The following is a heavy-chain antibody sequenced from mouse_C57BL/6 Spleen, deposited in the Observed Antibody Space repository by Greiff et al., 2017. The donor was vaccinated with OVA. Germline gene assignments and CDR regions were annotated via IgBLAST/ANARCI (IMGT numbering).Heavy chain of an antibody. V-gene: IGHV1-82*01. D-gene: IGHD3-3*01. Sequence: QVQLQQSGPELVKPGASVKISCKASGYAFSSSWMNWVKQRPGTGLEWIGRIYPGDGDTNYNGKFKGKATLTADKSSSTAYMQLSSLTSEDSAVYFCVGAMDYWGQGTSVTVSS. CDR3: VGAMDY. J-gene: IGHJ4*01. CDR1: GYAFSSSW. CDR2: IYPGDGDT.